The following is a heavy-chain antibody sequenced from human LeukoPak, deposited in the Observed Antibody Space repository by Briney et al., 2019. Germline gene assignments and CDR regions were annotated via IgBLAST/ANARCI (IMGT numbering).Heavy chain of an antibody. CDR2: IHSSGSSI. V-gene: IGHV3-48*03. J-gene: IGHJ1*01. Sequence: GGSLRLSCAASGFTFSSYEMNWVRQAPGKGLEWVSYIHSSGSSIYYADSVKGRFTISGDNAKNSLYLQMNSLRAEDTAVYYCARAGDGSGYYFSEQEYFQHWGQGTLVTVSS. CDR1: GFTFSSYE. CDR3: ARAGDGSGYYFSEQEYFQH. D-gene: IGHD3-22*01.